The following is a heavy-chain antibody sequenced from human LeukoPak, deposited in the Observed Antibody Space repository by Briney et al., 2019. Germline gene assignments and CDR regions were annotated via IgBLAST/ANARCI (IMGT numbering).Heavy chain of an antibody. V-gene: IGHV4-31*03. CDR1: SGSFSGSGYF. Sequence: PSQTLSLTCTVSSGSFSGSGYFYNWIRQPPGKGLEWIGYISYSGTTYYNPSLKSRAIVTADMSKSQFSLKLNSVTAADTAVYYCARATTVTTRYFDSWGQGTLVTVTS. J-gene: IGHJ4*01. CDR2: ISYSGTT. CDR3: ARATTVTTRYFDS. D-gene: IGHD4-17*01.